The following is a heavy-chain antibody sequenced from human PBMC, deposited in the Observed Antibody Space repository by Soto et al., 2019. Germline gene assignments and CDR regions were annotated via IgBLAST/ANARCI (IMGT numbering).Heavy chain of an antibody. V-gene: IGHV4-30-4*01. CDR2: IYYNGNT. D-gene: IGHD2-15*01. J-gene: IGHJ6*03. Sequence: QVQLQESGPGLVKPPQNLTLTCSVSGESIRSGDHYWSWIRQPPGKGLEWIGYIYYNGNTYYNPSLKGRVYISVDTSTNQFSLKLSAVTAADTAVYYCARDAGYCNGVSCYPYNMDVWGQGTTVTVSS. CDR3: ARDAGYCNGVSCYPYNMDV. CDR1: GESIRSGDHY.